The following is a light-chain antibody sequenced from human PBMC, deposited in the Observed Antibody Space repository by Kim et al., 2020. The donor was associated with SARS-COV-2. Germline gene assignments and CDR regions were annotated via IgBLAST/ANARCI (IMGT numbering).Light chain of an antibody. CDR3: ALYMGGGIWV. CDR2: DTS. V-gene: IGLV8-61*01. J-gene: IGLJ3*02. CDR1: SGSVSTSNY. Sequence: QTVVTQEPSFSVSPGGTVTVTCALSSGSVSTSNYPSWYQQIPGQAPRTLIYDTSTRSSGVPHRFSGSILGNRAALTITGAQADDDSDYYCALYMGGGIWVFGGGTKVSVL.